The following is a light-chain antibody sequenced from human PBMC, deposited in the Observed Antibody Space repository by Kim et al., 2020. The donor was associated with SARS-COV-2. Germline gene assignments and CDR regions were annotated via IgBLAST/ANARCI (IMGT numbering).Light chain of an antibody. CDR3: QQTYSVPLV. CDR1: QGSSNF. J-gene: IGKJ2*01. V-gene: IGKV1-39*01. Sequence: SASVGDRVTTTCRASQGSSNFFHWYQHKPGQAAKLLIDAVSTLQSGVPSRFSGSGFETDFTLTISSLQPEDFATYYCQQTYSVPLVFGQGTKREI. CDR2: AVS.